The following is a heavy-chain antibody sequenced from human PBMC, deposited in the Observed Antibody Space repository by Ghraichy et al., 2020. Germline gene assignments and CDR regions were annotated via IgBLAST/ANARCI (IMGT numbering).Heavy chain of an antibody. Sequence: GGSLRLSCAASGFTFDDYSMSWVRHVPGTGLEWVSVINWNGGTIGYADSVKGRFTVSRDNAKNSMYLQLNSLRAEDTALYYCARGRVVAGWGAFDFWGQGTMGTVSS. CDR2: INWNGGTI. CDR1: GFTFDDYS. V-gene: IGHV3-20*04. D-gene: IGHD6-19*01. J-gene: IGHJ3*01. CDR3: ARGRVVAGWGAFDF.